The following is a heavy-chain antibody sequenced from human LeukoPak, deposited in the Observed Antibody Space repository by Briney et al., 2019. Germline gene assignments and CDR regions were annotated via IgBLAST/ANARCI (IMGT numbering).Heavy chain of an antibody. CDR3: ARRVVVAALDY. Sequence: GGSLRVSCAASGFTFRSYAMSWVRQAPGKGLEWVAGIPDSGLSTYYADSVKGRFTISRDNSKDTLYLQMNSLRVDDTAVYYCARRVVVAALDYWGQGILVTVSS. CDR1: GFTFRSYA. V-gene: IGHV3-23*01. D-gene: IGHD2-15*01. CDR2: IPDSGLST. J-gene: IGHJ4*02.